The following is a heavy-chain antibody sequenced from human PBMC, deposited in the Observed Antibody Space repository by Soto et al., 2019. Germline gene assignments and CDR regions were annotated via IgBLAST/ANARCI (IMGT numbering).Heavy chain of an antibody. V-gene: IGHV4-59*08. Sequence: SETLSLTCTVSGGSILNYYWSWIRQPPGKGLECIGYIYYSGSTNYSPSLKSRVTISVDTSKNQFSLKLSSVTAADTAVYYCARHPPLYDYDSSASGSGYFDYWGQRTLVTGSA. CDR1: GGSILNYY. D-gene: IGHD3-22*01. CDR3: ARHPPLYDYDSSASGSGYFDY. J-gene: IGHJ4*02. CDR2: IYYSGST.